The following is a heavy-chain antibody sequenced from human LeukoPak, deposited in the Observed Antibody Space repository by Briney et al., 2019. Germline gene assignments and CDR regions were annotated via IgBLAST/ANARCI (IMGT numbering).Heavy chain of an antibody. Sequence: GGSLRLSCAASGFTFDDYGMSWVRQAPGKGLEWVSGINWNGGSTGYADSVKGRFTISRDNAKNLVYLQMSSLRAEDTAIYYCARDETYDYESNGYLDFWGQGTVVTVSS. D-gene: IGHD3-22*01. V-gene: IGHV3-20*04. CDR3: ARDETYDYESNGYLDF. CDR1: GFTFDDYG. J-gene: IGHJ4*02. CDR2: INWNGGST.